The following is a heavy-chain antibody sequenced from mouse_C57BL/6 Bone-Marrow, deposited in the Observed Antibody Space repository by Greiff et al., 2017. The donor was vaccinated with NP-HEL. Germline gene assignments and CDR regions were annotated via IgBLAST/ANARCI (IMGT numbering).Heavy chain of an antibody. CDR1: GYTFTSYW. V-gene: IGHV1-53*01. J-gene: IGHJ1*03. CDR3: ARSVYYYGSSYGTRYFDV. D-gene: IGHD1-1*01. Sequence: VQLQQSGTELVKPGASVKLSCKASGYTFTSYWMHWVKQRPGQGLEWIGNINPSNGGTNYNEKFKSKATLTVDKSSSTAYMQLSSLTSEDSAVYYCARSVYYYGSSYGTRYFDVWGTGTTVTVSS. CDR2: INPSNGGT.